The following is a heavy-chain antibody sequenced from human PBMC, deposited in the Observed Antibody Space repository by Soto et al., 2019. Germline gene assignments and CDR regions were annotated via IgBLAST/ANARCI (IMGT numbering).Heavy chain of an antibody. J-gene: IGHJ5*02. Sequence: GGSLRLSCAASGFTFSSYSMNWVRQAPGKGLEWVSSISSSSSYIYYADSVKGRFTISRDNAKNSLYLQMNSLRAEDTAVYYCARDLVVSPTPNWFDPWGQGTLVTVSS. D-gene: IGHD2-2*01. CDR3: ARDLVVSPTPNWFDP. V-gene: IGHV3-21*01. CDR2: ISSSSSYI. CDR1: GFTFSSYS.